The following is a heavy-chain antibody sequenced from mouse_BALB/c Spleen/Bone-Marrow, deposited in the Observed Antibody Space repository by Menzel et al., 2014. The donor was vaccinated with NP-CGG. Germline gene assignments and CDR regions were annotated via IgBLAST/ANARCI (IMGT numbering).Heavy chain of an antibody. V-gene: IGHV5-6-5*01. J-gene: IGHJ4*01. CDR1: GFTFXSYA. CDR3: AREEYGQKVYAMDY. Sequence: EVNVVDSGGGLVKPGGSLKLSCAASGFTFXSYAMSWVRQTPEKRLEWVASISSGGSTYYPDSVKGRFTISRDNARNILYLQMSSLRSEDTAMYYCAREEYGQKVYAMDYWGQGTSVTVSS. CDR2: ISSGGST. D-gene: IGHD2-10*02.